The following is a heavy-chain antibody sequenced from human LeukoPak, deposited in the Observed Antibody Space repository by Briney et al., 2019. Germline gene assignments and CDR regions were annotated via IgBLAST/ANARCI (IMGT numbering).Heavy chain of an antibody. CDR3: ARRGLRSQSGKPYYGSDV. V-gene: IGHV3-7*01. J-gene: IGHJ6*02. CDR2: ISQDQITK. CDR1: GFSFSDSW. D-gene: IGHD3-10*01. Sequence: GGSLRLSCAASGFSFSDSWMGWVRQTPEKGLEWVAKISQDQITKYYLGSVNGRFTVSRDNAKNSLFLQMNSLRAEDTAVYYCARRGLRSQSGKPYYGSDVWGQGTTVTVSS.